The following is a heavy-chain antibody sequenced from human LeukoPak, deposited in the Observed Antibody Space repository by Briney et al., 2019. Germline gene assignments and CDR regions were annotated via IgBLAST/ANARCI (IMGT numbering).Heavy chain of an antibody. J-gene: IGHJ5*02. D-gene: IGHD1-7*01. CDR2: IRHDETNE. Sequence: GGSLRLSCAVSGFSFSSYAMHWVRQAPGKGLEWVALIRHDETNEYYADSVQGRFTISRDTSKNTLYLQMNSLRAEDTAVYYCAKAYTPPSPLGELDPWGQGTLVTVSS. V-gene: IGHV3-30*02. CDR3: AKAYTPPSPLGELDP. CDR1: GFSFSSYA.